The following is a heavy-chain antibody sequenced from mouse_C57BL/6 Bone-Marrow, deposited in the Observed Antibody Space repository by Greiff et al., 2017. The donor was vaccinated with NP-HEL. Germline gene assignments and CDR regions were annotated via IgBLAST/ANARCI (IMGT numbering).Heavy chain of an antibody. Sequence: VQLQQSGAELVKPGASVKLSCKASGYTFTSYWMHWVKQRPGRGLEWIGRIDPNSGGTKYNEKFKSKATLTVDKPSSTAYMRLSSLTSEDSAVYYCARGIYYGRGFAYWGQGTLVTVSA. CDR1: GYTFTSYW. D-gene: IGHD1-1*01. CDR3: ARGIYYGRGFAY. J-gene: IGHJ3*01. V-gene: IGHV1-72*01. CDR2: IDPNSGGT.